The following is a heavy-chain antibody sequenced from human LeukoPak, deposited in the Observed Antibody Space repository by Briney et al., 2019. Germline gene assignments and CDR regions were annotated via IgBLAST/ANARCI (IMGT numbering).Heavy chain of an antibody. CDR2: IYYSGST. CDR3: ARSSGGENDY. CDR1: GGSMDSYY. D-gene: IGHD1-26*01. Sequence: SETLALTCSVSGGSMDSYYWTWIRQPPGKGLEWIGYIYYSGSTIYNPSLKSRVAISLDTSKSQFSLRLRSVTAADTAVYYCARSSGGENDYWGQGILVTVSS. V-gene: IGHV4-59*01. J-gene: IGHJ4*02.